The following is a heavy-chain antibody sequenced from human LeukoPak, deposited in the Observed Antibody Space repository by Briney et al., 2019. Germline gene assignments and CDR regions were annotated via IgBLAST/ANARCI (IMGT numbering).Heavy chain of an antibody. J-gene: IGHJ2*01. CDR2: ISAYNGNT. D-gene: IGHD3-22*01. Sequence: GASVKVSCKASGYTFTSYGISWVRQAPGQGLEWMGWISAYNGNTNYAQKLQGRVTMTTDTSTSTAYMELRSLRSDDTAVYYCARDLTDYYDSSGYYFDLWGRGTLVTVSS. CDR3: ARDLTDYYDSSGYYFDL. V-gene: IGHV1-18*01. CDR1: GYTFTSYG.